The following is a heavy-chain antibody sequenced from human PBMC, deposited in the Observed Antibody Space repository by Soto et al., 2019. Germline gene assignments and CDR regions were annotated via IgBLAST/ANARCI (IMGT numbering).Heavy chain of an antibody. J-gene: IGHJ5*02. V-gene: IGHV3-21*04. CDR1: GFTFTRYS. Sequence: GGSLRLSCAASGFTFTRYSMNWVRQAPGKGPEWVSSISSTTNYIYYGDSMKGRFTISRDNAKNTLYLQMDSLRAEDTGIYYCARYALGLSPWWYNWFDRWGQGTLVTVSS. D-gene: IGHD2-8*02. CDR2: ISSTTNYI. CDR3: ARYALGLSPWWYNWFDR.